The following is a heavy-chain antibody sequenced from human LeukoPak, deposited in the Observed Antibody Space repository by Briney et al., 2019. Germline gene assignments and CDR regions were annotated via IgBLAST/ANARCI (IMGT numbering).Heavy chain of an antibody. CDR3: AKENWNYEFDY. V-gene: IGHV3-9*03. CDR1: GFTFDDYA. CDR2: ISWNSGSI. J-gene: IGHJ4*02. D-gene: IGHD1-7*01. Sequence: GGSLRLSCAASGFTFDDYAMHWVRQAPGKGLEWVSGISWNSGSIGYADSVKGRFTISRDNAKNSLYLQMNSLRAEDMALYYCAKENWNYEFDYWGQGTLVTVSS.